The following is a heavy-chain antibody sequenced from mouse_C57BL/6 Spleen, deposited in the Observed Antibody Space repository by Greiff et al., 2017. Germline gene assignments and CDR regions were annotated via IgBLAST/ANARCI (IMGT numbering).Heavy chain of an antibody. J-gene: IGHJ2*01. CDR3: ARMDGSSYDDY. D-gene: IGHD1-1*01. V-gene: IGHV1-50*01. Sequence: QVQLQQPGAELVKPGASVKLSCKASGYTFTSYWMQWVKQRPGQGLEWIGEIDPSDSYTNYNQKFKGKATLTVDTSSSTAYMQLSSLTSEDSAVYYCARMDGSSYDDYWGQGTTLTVSS. CDR2: IDPSDSYT. CDR1: GYTFTSYW.